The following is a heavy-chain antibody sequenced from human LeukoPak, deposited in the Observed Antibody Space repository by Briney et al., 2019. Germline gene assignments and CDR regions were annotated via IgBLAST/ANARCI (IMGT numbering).Heavy chain of an antibody. CDR2: INSDGTNT. CDR3: VREASGVSSSAFDV. CDR1: TFSTXX. V-gene: IGHV3-74*01. D-gene: IGHD1-26*01. Sequence: TFSTXXMHWXXQAXGXXXXXXXRINSDGTNTDYADSVKGRFTISRDNAKNTLYMQMNSLRVDDTAVYYCVREASGVSSSAFDVWGQGTMVTVSS. J-gene: IGHJ3*01.